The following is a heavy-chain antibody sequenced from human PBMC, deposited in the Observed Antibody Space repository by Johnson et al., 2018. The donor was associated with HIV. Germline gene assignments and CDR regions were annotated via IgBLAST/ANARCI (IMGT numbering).Heavy chain of an antibody. CDR1: GFTFSSYG. J-gene: IGHJ3*02. V-gene: IGHV3-NL1*01. CDR2: ISGGST. D-gene: IGHD2-15*01. CDR3: ASILVVAAQEADAFDI. Sequence: QVQLVESGGGVVQPGRSLRLSCAASGFTFSSYGMHWVRQAPGKGLEWVSAISGGSTYYADSVKGRFTISRDNSKNTLYLQMNSLRAEDTAVYYCASILVVAAQEADAFDIWGQGTMVTVSS.